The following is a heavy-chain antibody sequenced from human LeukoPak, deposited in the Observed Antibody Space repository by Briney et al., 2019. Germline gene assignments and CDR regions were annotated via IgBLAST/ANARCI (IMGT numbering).Heavy chain of an antibody. CDR2: ISNSSSYT. CDR1: GFTFSDYY. J-gene: IGHJ4*02. V-gene: IGHV3-11*06. CDR3: ATGSGHYYGSGSYPAY. Sequence: GGSLRLSCAASGFTFSDYYMSWIRQAPGKGLEWVSYISNSSSYTNYADSVKGRFTISRDNAKNSLYLQMNSLRAEDTAVYYCATGSGHYYGSGSYPAYWGQGTLVTVSS. D-gene: IGHD3-10*01.